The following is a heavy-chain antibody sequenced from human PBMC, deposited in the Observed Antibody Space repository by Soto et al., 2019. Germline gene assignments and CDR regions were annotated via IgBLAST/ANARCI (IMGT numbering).Heavy chain of an antibody. D-gene: IGHD3-22*01. V-gene: IGHV4-34*01. CDR1: RGSFSGYY. Sequence: PSETLSLTCAAYRGSFSGYYWSWIRQPPGKGLEWIGEINHSGSTNYNPSLKSRVTISVDTSKNQFSLELNSVTAADTAVYYCVKGEYYYDGSAYYPFDYWGQGRMVTVSS. CDR3: VKGEYYYDGSAYYPFDY. CDR2: INHSGST. J-gene: IGHJ4*02.